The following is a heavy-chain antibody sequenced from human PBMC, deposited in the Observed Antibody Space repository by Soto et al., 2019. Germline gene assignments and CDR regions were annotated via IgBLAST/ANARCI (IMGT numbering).Heavy chain of an antibody. CDR3: ARGNRVATYYYGMDV. D-gene: IGHD5-12*01. CDR1: GYTFTSYD. Sequence: ASVKVSCKASGYTFTSYDINWVRQATGQGLEWMGWMNPNSGNTGYAQKFQGRVTMTRNTSISTAYMELSSLRSEDTAVYYCARGNRVATYYYGMDVWGQGTTVTVSS. CDR2: MNPNSGNT. V-gene: IGHV1-8*01. J-gene: IGHJ6*02.